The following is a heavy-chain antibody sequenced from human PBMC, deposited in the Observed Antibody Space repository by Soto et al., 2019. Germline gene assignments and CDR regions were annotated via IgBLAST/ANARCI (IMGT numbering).Heavy chain of an antibody. CDR3: ARVPDGFDI. CDR1: GGAISSGDYY. V-gene: IGHV4-30-4*01. Sequence: PSETLSLTCTVSGGAISSGDYYWSWIRQPPGKGLEWIGYIYSSGVTYYNPSLKSRITISVDTSKNQSSLKLTSVTAADTAVYYCARVPDGFDIWGQGTMVTVSS. CDR2: IYSSGVT. J-gene: IGHJ3*02.